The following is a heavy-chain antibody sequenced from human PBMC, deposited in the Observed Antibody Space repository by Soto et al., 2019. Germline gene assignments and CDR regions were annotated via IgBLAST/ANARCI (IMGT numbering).Heavy chain of an antibody. D-gene: IGHD1-26*01. Sequence: QVQLVQSGAEVKKPGASVTVSCRSSGDTFNDYYIHWVRQAPGQGLEWMGWINPNSGVTKYAQKFQGWVSMTRDTSIRTGYMQLSRLRSDDTAVYYCARESGRATATLDYYSFYMDVWGTGTTVTVSS. J-gene: IGHJ6*03. CDR2: INPNSGVT. V-gene: IGHV1-2*04. CDR1: GDTFNDYY. CDR3: ARESGRATATLDYYSFYMDV.